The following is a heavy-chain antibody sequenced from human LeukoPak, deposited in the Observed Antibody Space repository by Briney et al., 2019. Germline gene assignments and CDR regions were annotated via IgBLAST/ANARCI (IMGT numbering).Heavy chain of an antibody. CDR3: ARCPDIVVVPAAITGGFDP. J-gene: IGHJ5*02. Sequence: PSETLSLTCAVYGGSFSGYYWSWIRQPPGKGLEWIGEINHSGSTNYNPSLKSRVTISVDTSKNQFSLKLSSVTAADTAVYYCARCPDIVVVPAAITGGFDPWGQGTLVTVSS. CDR1: GGSFSGYY. CDR2: INHSGST. D-gene: IGHD2-2*01. V-gene: IGHV4-34*01.